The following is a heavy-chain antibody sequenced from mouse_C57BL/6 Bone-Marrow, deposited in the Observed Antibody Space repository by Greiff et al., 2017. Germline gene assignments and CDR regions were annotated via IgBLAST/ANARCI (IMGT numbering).Heavy chain of an antibody. Sequence: EVQLVESGGDLVKPGGSLKLSCAASGFTFSSYGMYWVRQTPDKRLEWVATISSGGSYTYYPDSVKGRFTFSRDNAKNTRYLQMSSLKSEDTAMYYCARHLNWDYFDYWGQGTTLTVSS. D-gene: IGHD4-1*01. V-gene: IGHV5-6*01. J-gene: IGHJ2*01. CDR1: GFTFSSYG. CDR3: ARHLNWDYFDY. CDR2: ISSGGSYT.